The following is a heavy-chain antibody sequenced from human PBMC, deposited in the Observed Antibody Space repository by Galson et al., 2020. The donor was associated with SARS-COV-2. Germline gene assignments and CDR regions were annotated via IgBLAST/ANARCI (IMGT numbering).Heavy chain of an antibody. CDR1: GGSINNNHFY. CDR3: ARDSSGNYYSAFDI. V-gene: IGHV4-39*01. D-gene: IGHD3-22*01. Sequence: SATLSLTCPVSGGSINNNHFYWGWIRQPPGKGLEWIGSIFYSGSTYYNPSLKSRVSMFVDTSKNQFSLRLNSVTAADTAVYYCARDSSGNYYSAFDIWGQGTVVSVSS. CDR2: IFYSGST. J-gene: IGHJ3*02.